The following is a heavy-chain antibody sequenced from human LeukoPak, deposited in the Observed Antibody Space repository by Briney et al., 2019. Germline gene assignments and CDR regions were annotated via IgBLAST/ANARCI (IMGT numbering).Heavy chain of an antibody. CDR3: AKAPGVAYGMDV. CDR1: GFTFSSYA. J-gene: IGHJ6*02. Sequence: GGSLRLSCAASGFTFSSYAMSWVRQAPGKGLEWVSAISGSGASTYYADSVKGRFTISRDNSKNTLYLQMNSLRAGDTAIYYCAKAPGVAYGMDVWGQGTTVTVSS. CDR2: ISGSGAST. D-gene: IGHD2-8*01. V-gene: IGHV3-23*01.